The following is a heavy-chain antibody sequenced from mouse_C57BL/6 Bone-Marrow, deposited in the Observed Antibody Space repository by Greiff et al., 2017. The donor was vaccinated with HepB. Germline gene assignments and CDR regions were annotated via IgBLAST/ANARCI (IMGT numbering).Heavy chain of an antibody. J-gene: IGHJ3*01. Sequence: QVQLQQSGPELVKPGASVKISCKASGYAFSSSWMNWVKQRPGKGLEWIGRIYPGDGDTNYNGKFKGKATLTADKSSSTAYMQLSSLTSEDSAVYFCARGVITKPAYWGQGTLVTVSA. D-gene: IGHD1-1*01. V-gene: IGHV1-82*01. CDR2: IYPGDGDT. CDR3: ARGVITKPAY. CDR1: GYAFSSSW.